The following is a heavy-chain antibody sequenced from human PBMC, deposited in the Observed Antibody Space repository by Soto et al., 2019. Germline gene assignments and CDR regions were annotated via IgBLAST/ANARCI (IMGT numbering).Heavy chain of an antibody. CDR3: ARDTISHGMDV. CDR2: IYHSGST. J-gene: IGHJ6*02. CDR1: GGSINSASYS. Sequence: SETLSLTCTVSGGSINSASYSWRWVRQPPGKGLEWIGYIYHSGSTYYNPSLKSRVTISLDRSRNQFSLKLSPVSAADTAVYYCARDTISHGMDVWGQGTTVTSP. V-gene: IGHV4-30-2*01. D-gene: IGHD3-3*01.